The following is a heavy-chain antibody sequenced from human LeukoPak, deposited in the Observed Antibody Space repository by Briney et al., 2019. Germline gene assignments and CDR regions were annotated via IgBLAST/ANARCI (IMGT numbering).Heavy chain of an antibody. Sequence: RASVKVSCKVSGYTLTELSMRWVRQAPGKGLEWMGGFDPEDGETIYAQKFQGRVTMTEDTSTDTAYMELSSLRSEDTAVYYCATDVNSGSYYYFDYWGQGTLVTVSS. D-gene: IGHD1-26*01. CDR1: GYTLTELS. V-gene: IGHV1-24*01. CDR2: FDPEDGET. CDR3: ATDVNSGSYYYFDY. J-gene: IGHJ4*02.